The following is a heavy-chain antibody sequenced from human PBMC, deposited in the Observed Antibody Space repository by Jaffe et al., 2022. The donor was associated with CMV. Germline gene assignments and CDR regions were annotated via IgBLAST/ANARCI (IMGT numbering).Heavy chain of an antibody. Sequence: EVQLVESGGGLVKPGGSLRLSCAASGFTFSSYSMNWVRQAPGKGLEWVSSISSSSSYIYYADSVKGRFTISRDNAKNSLYLQMNSLRAEDTAVYYCARVQGPDIVVVVAAADYWGQGTLVTVSS. D-gene: IGHD2-15*01. CDR1: GFTFSSYS. CDR2: ISSSSSYI. CDR3: ARVQGPDIVVVVAAADY. V-gene: IGHV3-21*01. J-gene: IGHJ4*02.